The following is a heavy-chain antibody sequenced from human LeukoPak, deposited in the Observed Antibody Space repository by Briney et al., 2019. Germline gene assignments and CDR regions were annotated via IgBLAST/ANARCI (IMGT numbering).Heavy chain of an antibody. CDR2: IHYSGST. D-gene: IGHD6-6*01. Sequence: PSETLSLTCTVSGGSISSYYWNWIRQPPGKGLEWIGYIHYSGSTNYNPSLKSRVTISVETSKNQFSLKLASVTAADTAVYYCARGLGPSAMFDPWGQGTLVTVSS. J-gene: IGHJ5*02. V-gene: IGHV4-59*01. CDR1: GGSISSYY. CDR3: ARGLGPSAMFDP.